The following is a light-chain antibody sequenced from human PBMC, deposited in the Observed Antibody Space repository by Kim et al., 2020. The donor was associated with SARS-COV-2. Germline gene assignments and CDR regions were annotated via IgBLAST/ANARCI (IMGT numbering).Light chain of an antibody. J-gene: IGLJ2*01. CDR3: QAWGSRTVV. Sequence: SYELTQPPSVSVSPGQTASITCSGDKLEDKYVYWYQQKPGQSPVLVIYEDNKRPSGIPEPFSASNSENTATLTISGTQAIDEGDYYCQAWGSRTVVFGGGTQLTVL. CDR2: EDN. V-gene: IGLV3-1*01. CDR1: KLEDKY.